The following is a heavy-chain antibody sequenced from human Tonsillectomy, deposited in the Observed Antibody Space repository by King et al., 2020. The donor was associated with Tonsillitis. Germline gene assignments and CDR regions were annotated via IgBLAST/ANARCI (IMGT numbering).Heavy chain of an antibody. CDR3: ARKNDWYFDL. CDR2: IWYDGSNR. Sequence: VQLVEAGGCVVQPGRSLRLSCVVSGFTFTSYGMPWVRQAPGKGLEWVVVIWYDGSNRDYVDSVKGRFTISRDDSKNTLYLQMNSLRAEDTAVYYCARKNDWYFDLWGRGTLVTVSS. CDR1: GFTFTSYG. D-gene: IGHD1-1*01. J-gene: IGHJ2*01. V-gene: IGHV3-33*08.